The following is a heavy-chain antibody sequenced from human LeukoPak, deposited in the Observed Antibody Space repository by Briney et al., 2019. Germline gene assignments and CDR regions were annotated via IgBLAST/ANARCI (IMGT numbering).Heavy chain of an antibody. D-gene: IGHD3-10*01. CDR2: IKSKGDGETT. CDR1: GFTFTNAW. J-gene: IGHJ4*02. Sequence: GGSLRLSCAASGFTFTNAWMSWVRQAPGEGLEWVGRIKSKGDGETTDYAAPVKRRFTMSSDDSKATLYLQIPSLKAEDSAVYYCTTDLGITMIRGVIVYWGQGALVTVSS. CDR3: TTDLGITMIRGVIVY. V-gene: IGHV3-15*01.